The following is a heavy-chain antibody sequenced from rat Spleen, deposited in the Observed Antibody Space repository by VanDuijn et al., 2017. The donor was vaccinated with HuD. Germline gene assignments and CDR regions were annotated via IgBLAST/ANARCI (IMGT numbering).Heavy chain of an antibody. CDR3: ARLGYTYYVYNYFDY. Sequence: EVQLVESGGGLVQPGRSLKLSCAASGFTFSDSYMAWVRQAPKKGLEWVASISYEGSSSSYGDSVKGRFTISRDNAKSTLYLQMNSLRSEDTATYYCARLGYTYYVYNYFDYWGQGVMVTVSS. CDR1: GFTFSDSY. CDR2: ISYEGSSS. V-gene: IGHV5-22*01. D-gene: IGHD1-9*01. J-gene: IGHJ2*01.